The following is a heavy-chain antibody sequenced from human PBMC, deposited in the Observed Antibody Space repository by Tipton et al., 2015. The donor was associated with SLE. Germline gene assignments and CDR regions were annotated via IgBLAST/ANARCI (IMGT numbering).Heavy chain of an antibody. V-gene: IGHV4-34*01. D-gene: IGHD6-19*01. CDR3: ARDRLRSGWPLKAFDI. J-gene: IGHJ3*02. CDR1: GGSFSGYY. CDR2: INHSGST. Sequence: TLSLTCAVYGGSFSGYYWSWIRQPPGKGLEWIGEINHSGSTNYNPSLKSRVTISVDTSKNQFSLKLSSVTAADTAVYYCARDRLRSGWPLKAFDIWGQGTMVTVSS.